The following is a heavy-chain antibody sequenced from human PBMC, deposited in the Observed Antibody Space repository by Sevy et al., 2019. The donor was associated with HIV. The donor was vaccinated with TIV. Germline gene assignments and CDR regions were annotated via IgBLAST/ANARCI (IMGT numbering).Heavy chain of an antibody. V-gene: IGHV4-34*01. CDR2: INHSGST. D-gene: IGHD2-21*01. CDR3: ARAIGYCGGDCLYYFDY. Sequence: SETLSLTCAVYGGSFSGYYWSWIRQPPGKGLEWIGEINHSGSTNYNPSLKSRVTISVDTSKNQFSLKLSSVTAADTAVYYCARAIGYCGGDCLYYFDYWGQGTLVTVSS. CDR1: GGSFSGYY. J-gene: IGHJ4*02.